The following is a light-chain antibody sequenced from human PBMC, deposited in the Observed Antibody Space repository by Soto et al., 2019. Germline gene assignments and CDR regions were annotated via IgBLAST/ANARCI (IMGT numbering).Light chain of an antibody. CDR1: SSDVGGYNY. CDR2: DVT. J-gene: IGLJ2*01. CDR3: SSYTSSGTQGVI. Sequence: QSALTQPASVSGSPGQSITISCTGTSSDVGGYNYVSWYQQHPGKAPKLMIYDVTNRPSGVSNRCSGSKSGNTASLNISGLQAEDEADYYCSSYTSSGTQGVIFGGGTKLTVL. V-gene: IGLV2-14*01.